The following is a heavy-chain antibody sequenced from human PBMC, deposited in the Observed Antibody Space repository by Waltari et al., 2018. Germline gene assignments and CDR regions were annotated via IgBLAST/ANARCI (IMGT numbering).Heavy chain of an antibody. CDR3: ARGSKSAMDV. CDR2: INTDATIT. V-gene: IGHV3-74*01. Sequence: EEQMAESGGGLVHPGGSLSLSCAASGFPVTNSWMHWVRQVPGQGVGWVSHINTDATITNYVESVKGRFTVSRDNAKNTLYLQMNSLTVEDTAVYYCARGSKSAMDVWAKGPRSPAP. CDR1: GFPVTNSW. J-gene: IGHJ6*02.